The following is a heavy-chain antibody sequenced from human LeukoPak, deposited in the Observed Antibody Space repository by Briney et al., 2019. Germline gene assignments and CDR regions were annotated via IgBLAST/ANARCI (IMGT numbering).Heavy chain of an antibody. D-gene: IGHD2-8*02. CDR2: IYPGDSDT. Sequence: GESLRISCKASGDGSSYYWIGWVRQMSGKGLEWVGTIYPGDSDTRYNPSFQGQVTISADKSINTAYLQWNSLKASDTAMYYCAGRANTGQHFFAYDVWGQGTMVTVSS. V-gene: IGHV5-51*01. CDR1: GDGSSYYW. J-gene: IGHJ3*01. CDR3: AGRANTGQHFFAYDV.